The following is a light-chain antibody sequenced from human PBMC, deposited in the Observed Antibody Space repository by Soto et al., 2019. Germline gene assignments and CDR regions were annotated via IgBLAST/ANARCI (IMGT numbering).Light chain of an antibody. Sequence: DIQMTQSPSSLSASVGDRVTITCRASQSISSYLNWYQQKPGKAPKLLIYAASSLQSGVPSRFSGSGSGTGFTLSISSLQPEDFATYYCQQSYSTPRYTFGQGTKLEIK. CDR3: QQSYSTPRYT. V-gene: IGKV1-39*01. CDR2: AAS. CDR1: QSISSY. J-gene: IGKJ2*01.